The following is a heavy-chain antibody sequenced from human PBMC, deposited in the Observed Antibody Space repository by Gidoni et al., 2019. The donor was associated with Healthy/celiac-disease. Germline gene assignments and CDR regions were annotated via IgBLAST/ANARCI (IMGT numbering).Heavy chain of an antibody. V-gene: IGHV3-21*01. Sequence: EVQLVESGGGLVKPGGSLRLSLAAPGFSFSSYSMNWVRQAPGKGLEWVSSISSSSSYIYYADSVKGRFTISRDNAKNSLYLQMNSLRAEDTAVYYCARGGDRGDYFDYWGQGTLVTVSS. CDR2: ISSSSSYI. D-gene: IGHD3-16*01. CDR1: GFSFSSYS. CDR3: ARGGDRGDYFDY. J-gene: IGHJ4*02.